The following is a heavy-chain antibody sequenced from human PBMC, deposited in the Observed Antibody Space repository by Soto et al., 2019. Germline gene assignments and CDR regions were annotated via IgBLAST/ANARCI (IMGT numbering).Heavy chain of an antibody. Sequence: QVQLVQSGAEVKKPGSSVKVSCKASGGTFSSYAISWVRQAPGQGLEWMGGIIPIFGTANYAQKFQGRVTITADESTSTAYMELSSLRSEDTAVYYCVRDRGYDPYYYYFCMAVWGQGTTVTVSS. D-gene: IGHD5-12*01. CDR1: GGTFSSYA. CDR3: VRDRGYDPYYYYFCMAV. J-gene: IGHJ6*02. V-gene: IGHV1-69*12. CDR2: IIPIFGTA.